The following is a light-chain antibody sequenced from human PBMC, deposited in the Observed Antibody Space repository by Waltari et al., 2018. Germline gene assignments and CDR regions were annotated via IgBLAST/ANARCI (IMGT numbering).Light chain of an antibody. CDR1: QSVSSNY. V-gene: IGKV3-20*01. Sequence: EIVLTQSPGTLSLSPGERATLSCRASQSVSSNYLAWYQQRPGQAPRLLIHGSSSRATGIPDRFSGSGSGTEFTLTITSLQSEDSAVYFCQQFNTRYSFGQGTKLEIK. J-gene: IGKJ2*01. CDR2: GSS. CDR3: QQFNTRYS.